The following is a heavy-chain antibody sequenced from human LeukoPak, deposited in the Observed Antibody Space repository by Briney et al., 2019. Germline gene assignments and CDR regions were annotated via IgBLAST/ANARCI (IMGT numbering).Heavy chain of an antibody. D-gene: IGHD2-21*02. CDR1: GGSISSGDYY. CDR2: IYYSGST. J-gene: IGHJ4*02. Sequence: SQTLSLTCTVSGGSISSGDYYWSWIRQPQGKGLEWIVYIYYSGSTYYNPSLKSRVTISVDTSKNQFSLKLSSVTAADTAVYYCARGLCLGGDCYYYFDYWGQGTLVTVSS. V-gene: IGHV4-30-4*01. CDR3: ARGLCLGGDCYYYFDY.